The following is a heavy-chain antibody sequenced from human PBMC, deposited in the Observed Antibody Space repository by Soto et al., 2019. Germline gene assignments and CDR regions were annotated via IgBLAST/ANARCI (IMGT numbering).Heavy chain of an antibody. CDR2: ISGGGSDI. CDR1: GFTFSSYS. CDR3: STLGGPHLESRDY. D-gene: IGHD1-1*01. J-gene: IGHJ4*02. Sequence: GSLRLSCAASGFTFSSYSMNWVRQAPGKGLVWVSHISGGGSDICYAESVKGRFTVSRDNAKDTLYLQMNNLRAEDTALYYCSTLGGPHLESRDYWGQGTLVTVSS. V-gene: IGHV3-74*01.